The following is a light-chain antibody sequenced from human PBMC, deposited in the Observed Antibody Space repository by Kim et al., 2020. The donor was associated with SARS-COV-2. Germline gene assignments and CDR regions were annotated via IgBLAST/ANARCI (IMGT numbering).Light chain of an antibody. CDR2: AAA. Sequence: SVGDRVIITCRARQGIASNLGWVQQKPGRAPKSLSYAAASLGSGVPSRFSGSGSGTEFTLTISSLQHEDYATYYCQQYDVYPRTFGQGTKVDIQ. J-gene: IGKJ1*01. CDR3: QQYDVYPRT. CDR1: QGIASN. V-gene: IGKV1-16*01.